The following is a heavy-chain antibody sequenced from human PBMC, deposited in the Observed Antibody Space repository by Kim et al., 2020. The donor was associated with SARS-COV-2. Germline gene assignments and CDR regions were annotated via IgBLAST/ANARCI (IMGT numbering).Heavy chain of an antibody. V-gene: IGHV3-33*01. CDR3: AREAVNDGFDS. J-gene: IGHJ4*02. Sequence: NKYYADAVQGRFTISRDNSKNTVFILMSSLRVGDTGVYYCAREAVNDGFDSWGQGTPVTVSS. CDR2: NK. D-gene: IGHD1-1*01.